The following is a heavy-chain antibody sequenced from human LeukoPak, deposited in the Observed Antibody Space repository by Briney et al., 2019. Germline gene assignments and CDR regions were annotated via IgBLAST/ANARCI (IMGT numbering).Heavy chain of an antibody. CDR1: GFTFSDYY. J-gene: IGHJ4*02. CDR2: ISSSGSTT. D-gene: IGHD6-19*01. V-gene: IGHV3-11*01. Sequence: GGSLRLSCAASGFTFSDYYMSWIRQAPGKGLEWVSYISSSGSTTHYADSVKGRFTISRDNSKNTVHLQMSSLRAGDTAVYYCAKGIAVAGNSQYFDCWGQGTLVFVS. CDR3: AKGIAVAGNSQYFDC.